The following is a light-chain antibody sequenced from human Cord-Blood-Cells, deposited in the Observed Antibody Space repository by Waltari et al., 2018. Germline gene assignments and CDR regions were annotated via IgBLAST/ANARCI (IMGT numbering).Light chain of an antibody. V-gene: IGKV3-20*01. Sequence: ELVSTQSPGTLSLSTGERATLPCRASQSVCSSYLAWYQQKPGQAPRPLIYGASSRATGIPDRFSGSGSGTDFTLTISRLEPEDFAVYYCQQYGSSPPTFGQGTRLEIK. J-gene: IGKJ5*01. CDR2: GAS. CDR1: QSVCSSY. CDR3: QQYGSSPPT.